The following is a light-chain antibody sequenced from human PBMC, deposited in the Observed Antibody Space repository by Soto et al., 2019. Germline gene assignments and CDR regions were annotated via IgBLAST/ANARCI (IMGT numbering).Light chain of an antibody. CDR1: SSNIGNNY. Sequence: QSVLTQPPSVSAAPGQKVTISCSGSSSNIGNNYVFWYQQLPGTAPKLLIYDNDKRPSGIPDRFSGSKSGTSATLGITGLQTGDEADYYCATWDSGLSAGVFGGGTKLTVL. J-gene: IGLJ2*01. CDR3: ATWDSGLSAGV. V-gene: IGLV1-51*01. CDR2: DND.